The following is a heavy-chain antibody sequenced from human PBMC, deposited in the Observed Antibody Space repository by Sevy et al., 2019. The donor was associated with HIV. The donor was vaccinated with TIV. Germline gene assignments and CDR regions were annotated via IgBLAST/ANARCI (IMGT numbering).Heavy chain of an antibody. CDR2: IWYDGRTK. CDR3: ARDSARVIVPTAGFDS. J-gene: IGHJ5*01. CDR1: GFTFRSFS. D-gene: IGHD1-1*01. V-gene: IGHV3-33*01. Sequence: GGSLRLSCSASGFTFRSFSMHWVRQAPGKGLEWVAAIWYDGRTKQYADSVKGRFTICRDNSKNMLNLEMNSLRAEDTALYFCARDSARVIVPTAGFDSWGQGTVVTVSS.